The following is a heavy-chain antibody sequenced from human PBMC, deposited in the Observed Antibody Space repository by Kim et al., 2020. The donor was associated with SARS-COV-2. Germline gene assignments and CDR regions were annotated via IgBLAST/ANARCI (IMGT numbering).Heavy chain of an antibody. CDR3: ARGRFGDHESGDYGMDV. CDR1: GGTFSSYA. V-gene: IGHV1-69*13. CDR2: IIPIFGTA. J-gene: IGHJ6*02. D-gene: IGHD3-10*01. Sequence: SVKVSCKASGGTFSSYAISWVRQAPGQGLEWMGGIIPIFGTANYAQKFQGRVTITADESTSTAYMELSSLRSEDTAVYYCARGRFGDHESGDYGMDVWGQGTTVTVSS.